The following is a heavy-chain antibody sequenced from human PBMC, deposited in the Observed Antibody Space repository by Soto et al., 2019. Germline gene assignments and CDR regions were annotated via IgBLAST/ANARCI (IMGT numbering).Heavy chain of an antibody. CDR1: GGSFSGYY. D-gene: IGHD2-2*01. CDR2: INHSGST. V-gene: IGHV4-34*01. Sequence: QVQLQQWGAGLLKSSETLSLTCAVYGGSFSGYYWSWIRQPPGKGLEWIGEINHSGSTNYNPSLKSRVTISVDTSKNQFSLKLSSVTAADTAVYYCARGNCSSTSCSNWFDPWGQGTLVTVSS. J-gene: IGHJ5*02. CDR3: ARGNCSSTSCSNWFDP.